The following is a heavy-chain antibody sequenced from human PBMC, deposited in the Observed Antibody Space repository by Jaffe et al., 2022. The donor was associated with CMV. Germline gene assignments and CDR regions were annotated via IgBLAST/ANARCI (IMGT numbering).Heavy chain of an antibody. CDR1: GYTFTGYY. Sequence: QVQLVQSGAEVKKPGASVKVSCKASGYTFTGYYMHWVRQAPGQGLEWMGWINPNSGGTNYAQKFQGRVTMTRDTSISTAYMELSRLRSDDTAVYYCARDLGPPDIVVPFYDYYYGMDVWGQGTTVTVSS. CDR3: ARDLGPPDIVVPFYDYYYGMDV. V-gene: IGHV1-2*02. D-gene: IGHD5-12*01. J-gene: IGHJ6*02. CDR2: INPNSGGT.